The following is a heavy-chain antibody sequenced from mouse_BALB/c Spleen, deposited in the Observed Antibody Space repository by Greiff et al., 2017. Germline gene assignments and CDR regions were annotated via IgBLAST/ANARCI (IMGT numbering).Heavy chain of an antibody. CDR1: GYTFTDYA. CDR2: ISTYYGDA. D-gene: IGHD1-1*01. Sequence: VQLQQSGAELVRPGVSVKISCKGSGYTFTDYAMHWVKQSHAKSLEWIGVISTYYGDASYNQKFKGKATMTVDKSSSTAYMELARLTSEDSAIYYCARKGLDYGSSYAMDYWGQGTSVTVSS. J-gene: IGHJ4*01. V-gene: IGHV1S137*01. CDR3: ARKGLDYGSSYAMDY.